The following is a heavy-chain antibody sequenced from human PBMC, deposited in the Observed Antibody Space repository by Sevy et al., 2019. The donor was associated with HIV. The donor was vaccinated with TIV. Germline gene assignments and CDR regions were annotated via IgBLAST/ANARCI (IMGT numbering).Heavy chain of an antibody. V-gene: IGHV4-59*13. CDR1: GGSISSYY. J-gene: IGHJ4*02. Sequence: SETLSLTCTVSGGSISSYYWSWIRQPPGKGLEWIGYIYYSWSTNYNPSLKSRVTISVDTSKNQFSLKLSSVTAADTAVYYCARGLRFLGAFDYWGQGTLVTVSS. D-gene: IGHD3-3*01. CDR2: IYYSWST. CDR3: ARGLRFLGAFDY.